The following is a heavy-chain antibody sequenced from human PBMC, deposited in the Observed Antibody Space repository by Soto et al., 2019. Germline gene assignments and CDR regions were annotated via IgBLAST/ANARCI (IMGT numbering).Heavy chain of an antibody. CDR1: GFTFINYA. Sequence: EVQLLESGGGLVQPGGSLRLSCAASGFTFINYAMSWVRQAPGKGPEWVSTIGGSGASTYYADSVKGRFTISRGNSKNTLYLQMTSLRAADTAVYYCAKDQTDVLRFLEWLLDEGYWGQGTLVTVSS. CDR3: AKDQTDVLRFLEWLLDEGY. J-gene: IGHJ4*02. CDR2: IGGSGAST. V-gene: IGHV3-23*01. D-gene: IGHD3-3*01.